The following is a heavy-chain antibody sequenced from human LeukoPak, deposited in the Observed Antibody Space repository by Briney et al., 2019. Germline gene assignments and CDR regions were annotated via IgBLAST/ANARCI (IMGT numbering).Heavy chain of an antibody. CDR3: ARSSAYSYGP. D-gene: IGHD5-18*01. CDR1: GFSFKTYS. J-gene: IGHJ5*02. CDR2: ISSGSSTI. Sequence: GRSLRLSCAASGFSFKTYSMHWVRQAPGKGLEWVSYISSGSSTIYYADSVKGRFTISRDNAKSSLYLQMNSLRAEDTAVYYCARSSAYSYGPWGQGTLVTVS. V-gene: IGHV3-48*04.